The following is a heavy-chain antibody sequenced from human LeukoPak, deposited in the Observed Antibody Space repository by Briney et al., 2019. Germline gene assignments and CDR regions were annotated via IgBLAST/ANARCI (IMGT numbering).Heavy chain of an antibody. D-gene: IGHD6-19*01. Sequence: GGSLRLSCAASGFTLSSYAMSWVRQAPGKGLEWVSAISGSGGSTYYADSVKGRFTISRDNSKNTLYLQMNSLRAEDTAVYYCAKDSSDSSGWEIDYWGQGTLVTVSS. CDR3: AKDSSDSSGWEIDY. CDR1: GFTLSSYA. CDR2: ISGSGGST. V-gene: IGHV3-23*01. J-gene: IGHJ4*02.